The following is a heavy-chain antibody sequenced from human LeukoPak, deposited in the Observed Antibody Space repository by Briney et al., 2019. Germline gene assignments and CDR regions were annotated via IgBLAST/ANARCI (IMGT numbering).Heavy chain of an antibody. CDR1: GGTFSSYA. Sequence: SVKVSCEASGGTFSSYAISWVRQAPGQGLEWMGRIIPILGIANYAQKFQGRVTITADKSTSTAYMELSSLRSEDTAVYYCASSFTRSGYFDYWGQGTLVTVSS. D-gene: IGHD3-3*01. CDR2: IIPILGIA. V-gene: IGHV1-69*04. CDR3: ASSFTRSGYFDY. J-gene: IGHJ4*02.